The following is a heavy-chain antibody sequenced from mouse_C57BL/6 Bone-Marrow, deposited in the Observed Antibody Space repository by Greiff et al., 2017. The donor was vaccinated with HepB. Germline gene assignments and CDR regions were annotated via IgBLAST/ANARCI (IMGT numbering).Heavy chain of an antibody. CDR1: GYTFTSYW. CDR2: IDPSDSYT. V-gene: IGHV1-50*01. J-gene: IGHJ3*01. D-gene: IGHD4-1*01. CDR3: ARRLGFAY. Sequence: QVQLKQPGAELVKPGASVKLSCKASGYTFTSYWMQWVKQSPGQGLEWIGEIDPSDSYTNYNQKFKGKATLTVDTSSSTAYMQLSSLTSEDSAVYYCARRLGFAYWGQGTLVTVSA.